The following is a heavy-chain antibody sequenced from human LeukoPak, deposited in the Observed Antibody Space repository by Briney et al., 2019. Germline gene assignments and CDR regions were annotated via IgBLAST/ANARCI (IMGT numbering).Heavy chain of an antibody. V-gene: IGHV4-39*07. Sequence: SETLSLTCNVSGGSISSTTYYWGWIRQPPGKGLEWIGSIYYSGSTYHNPSLKSRVTISIDTSKNQFSLKVTSVTAADTAVYYCARGTVVTPFDYWGQGTLVTVSS. D-gene: IGHD4-23*01. CDR2: IYYSGST. CDR1: GGSISSTTYY. CDR3: ARGTVVTPFDY. J-gene: IGHJ4*02.